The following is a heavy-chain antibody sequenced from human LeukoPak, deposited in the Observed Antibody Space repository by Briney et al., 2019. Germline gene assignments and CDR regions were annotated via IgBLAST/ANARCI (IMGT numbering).Heavy chain of an antibody. J-gene: IGHJ3*02. CDR2: ISGNGGHT. Sequence: PGGSLRLSCAASGFTFSTYAMLWVRQAPGKGLEYVSSISGNGGHTYYASSVKGRFTISRDNSKNTLYLQMGSLRAEDTAVYYCAKDPGGSSGYPDAFDIWGQGTMVTVSS. D-gene: IGHD3-22*01. V-gene: IGHV3-64*01. CDR1: GFTFSTYA. CDR3: AKDPGGSSGYPDAFDI.